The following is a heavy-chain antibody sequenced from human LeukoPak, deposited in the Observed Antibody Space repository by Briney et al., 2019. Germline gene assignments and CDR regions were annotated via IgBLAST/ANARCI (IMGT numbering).Heavy chain of an antibody. CDR3: ARDPYDFWSGYPKGCFDY. Sequence: SETLSLTCTVSGGSISSYYWSWIRQPPGKGLEWIGYIYYSGSTNYNPSLKSRVTISVDTSKNQFSLKLSSVTAADTAVYYCARDPYDFWSGYPKGCFDYWGQGTLVTVSS. V-gene: IGHV4-59*01. J-gene: IGHJ4*02. CDR1: GGSISSYY. D-gene: IGHD3-3*01. CDR2: IYYSGST.